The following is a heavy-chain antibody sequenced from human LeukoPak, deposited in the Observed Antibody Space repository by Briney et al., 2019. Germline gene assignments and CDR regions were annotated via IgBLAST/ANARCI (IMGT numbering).Heavy chain of an antibody. Sequence: PSQTLSLTCTVSGGSISSGGYYWSWIRQPPGKGLEWIGYIYHSGSTFYNPSLKSRVTISVDRSKNQFSLKLSSVTAADTAVYYCASIPSYYFDYWGQGTLVTVPS. V-gene: IGHV4-30-2*01. D-gene: IGHD6-6*01. CDR1: GGSISSGGYY. CDR3: ASIPSYYFDY. CDR2: IYHSGST. J-gene: IGHJ4*02.